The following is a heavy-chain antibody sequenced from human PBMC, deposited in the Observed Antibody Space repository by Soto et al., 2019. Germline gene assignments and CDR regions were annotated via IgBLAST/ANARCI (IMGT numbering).Heavy chain of an antibody. J-gene: IGHJ4*02. Sequence: RLSLRPARAPAGFPSDSYDMSWVRQPPGKGLEWASGINGRGDRTFVADSVKGRFSISRDISTDTVYLQMNSLKPEDTAVYYCAKEGWGGSYEPYFDFWGQGTVVTVSS. CDR2: INGRGDRT. CDR1: GFPSDSYD. V-gene: IGHV3-23*01. D-gene: IGHD1-26*01. CDR3: AKEGWGGSYEPYFDF.